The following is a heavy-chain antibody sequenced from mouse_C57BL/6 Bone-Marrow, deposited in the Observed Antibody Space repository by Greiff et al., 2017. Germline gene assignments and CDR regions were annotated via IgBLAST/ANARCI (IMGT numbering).Heavy chain of an antibody. CDR1: GYTFTEYT. J-gene: IGHJ2*01. CDR3: ARHEERRRSLFDY. V-gene: IGHV1-62-2*01. D-gene: IGHD1-1*01. Sequence: VQLVESGAELVKPGASVKLSCTASGYTFTEYTIHWVKQRSGQGLEWLGWFYPGSGSIKYNEKFKDKATLTADKSSSTVYMELSRLTAEDSAVYCCARHEERRRSLFDYWGQGTTLTVSA. CDR2: FYPGSGSI.